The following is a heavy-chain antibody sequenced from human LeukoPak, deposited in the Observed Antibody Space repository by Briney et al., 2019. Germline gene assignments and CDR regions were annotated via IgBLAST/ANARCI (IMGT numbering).Heavy chain of an antibody. J-gene: IGHJ5*02. CDR3: ARGILELRFPSNWFDP. CDR1: GGSISSSSYY. Sequence: PSETLSLTCTVPGGSISSSSYYWGWIRQPPGKGLEWIGSIYYSGSTYYNPSLKSRVTISVDTSKNQFSLKLSSVTAADTAVYYCARGILELRFPSNWFDPWGQGTLVTVSS. D-gene: IGHD3-3*01. CDR2: IYYSGST. V-gene: IGHV4-39*07.